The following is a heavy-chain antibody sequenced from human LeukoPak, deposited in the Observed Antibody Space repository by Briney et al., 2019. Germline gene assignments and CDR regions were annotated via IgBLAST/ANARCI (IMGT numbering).Heavy chain of an antibody. D-gene: IGHD6-19*01. Sequence: PGRSLRLSCAASGFTFSSYGMHWVRQAPGKGLEWVAVISYDGSNKYYADSVKGRFTISRDNSKNTLYLQMNSQRAEDTAVYYCAKSSGWSFDFWGQGTLVTVSS. J-gene: IGHJ4*02. CDR1: GFTFSSYG. CDR2: ISYDGSNK. CDR3: AKSSGWSFDF. V-gene: IGHV3-30*18.